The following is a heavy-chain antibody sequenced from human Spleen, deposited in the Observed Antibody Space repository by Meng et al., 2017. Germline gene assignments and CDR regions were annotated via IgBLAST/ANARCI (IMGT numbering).Heavy chain of an antibody. CDR2: IHTSGYT. CDR1: GSSISSYY. Sequence: SETLSLTCAVSGSSISSYYWSWIRQPAGKGLEWIGRIHTSGYTNYNPSLQSRVTLSVDTSKNQFSLNLISVTAADTAVYYCAREGGGAVAGTNDYCGHGTLVTVSS. J-gene: IGHJ4*01. D-gene: IGHD6-19*01. V-gene: IGHV4-4*07. CDR3: AREGGGAVAGTNDY.